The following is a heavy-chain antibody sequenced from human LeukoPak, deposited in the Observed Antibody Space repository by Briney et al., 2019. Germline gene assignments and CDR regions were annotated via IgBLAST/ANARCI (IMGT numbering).Heavy chain of an antibody. CDR3: AVIVVPAASGGWFDP. CDR1: GGSFSGYY. CDR2: INHSGSN. D-gene: IGHD2-2*01. J-gene: IGHJ5*02. V-gene: IGHV4-34*01. Sequence: SETLSLTCAVYGGSFSGYYWSWIRQPPGKGLEWIGEINHSGSNNYNPSLKSRVTISVDTSKNQFSLKLSSVTAADTAVYYCAVIVVPAASGGWFDPWGQGTLVTVSS.